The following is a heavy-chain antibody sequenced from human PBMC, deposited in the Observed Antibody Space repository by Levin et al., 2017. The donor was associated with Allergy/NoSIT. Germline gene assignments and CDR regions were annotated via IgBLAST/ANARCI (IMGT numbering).Heavy chain of an antibody. V-gene: IGHV1-69*13. D-gene: IGHD5-24*01. CDR1: GGTFSSYA. CDR2: IIPIFGTA. J-gene: IGHJ5*02. Sequence: PLASVKVSCKASGGTFSSYAISWVRQAPGQGLEWMGGIIPIFGTANYAQKFQGRVTITADESTSTAYMELSSLRSEDTAVYYCAREDDYIREGSRWFDPWGQGTLVTVSS. CDR3: AREDDYIREGSRWFDP.